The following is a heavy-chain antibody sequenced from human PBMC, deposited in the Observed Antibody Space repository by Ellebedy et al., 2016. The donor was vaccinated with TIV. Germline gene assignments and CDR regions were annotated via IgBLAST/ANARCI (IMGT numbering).Heavy chain of an antibody. CDR3: ARGYCSSTSCSRGMGNVWYFDL. CDR1: GGSISSGDHY. J-gene: IGHJ2*01. D-gene: IGHD2-2*01. CDR2: TYSSGST. V-gene: IGHV4-30-4*02. Sequence: MPSETLSLTCTVSGGSISSGDHYRSWIRQPPGKGLEWIGYTYSSGSTYYNPSLKSRVTISVDTSKNQFSLKLSSVTAADTAVYYCARGYCSSTSCSRGMGNVWYFDLWGRGTLVTVSS.